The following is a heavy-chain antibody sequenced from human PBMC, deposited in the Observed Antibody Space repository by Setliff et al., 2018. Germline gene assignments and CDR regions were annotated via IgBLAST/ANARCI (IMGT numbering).Heavy chain of an antibody. V-gene: IGHV3-11*04. Sequence: PGESLRLSCAASGFTFSDYYMSWIRQAPGKGLEWVSYISSSGSTIYYADSVKGRFTISRDNAKNSLYLQMNSLRAEDTAVYYCALSLAAAGHDAFDIWGQGTMVTVSS. D-gene: IGHD6-13*01. CDR1: GFTFSDYY. J-gene: IGHJ3*02. CDR2: ISSSGSTI. CDR3: ALSLAAAGHDAFDI.